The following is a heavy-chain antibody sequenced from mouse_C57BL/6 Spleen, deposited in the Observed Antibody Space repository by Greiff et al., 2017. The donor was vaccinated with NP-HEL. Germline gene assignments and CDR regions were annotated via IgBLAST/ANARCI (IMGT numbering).Heavy chain of an antibody. V-gene: IGHV2-2*01. CDR1: GFSLTSYG. Sequence: VQRVESGPGLVQPSQSLSITCTVSGFSLTSYGVHWDRQSPGKGLEWLGVIWSGGSTDYNAAFISRLSISKDNSKSQVFFKMNSLQADDTAIYYWARKVEDYAMDYWGQGTSVTVSS. CDR2: IWSGGST. D-gene: IGHD1-1*01. J-gene: IGHJ4*01. CDR3: ARKVEDYAMDY.